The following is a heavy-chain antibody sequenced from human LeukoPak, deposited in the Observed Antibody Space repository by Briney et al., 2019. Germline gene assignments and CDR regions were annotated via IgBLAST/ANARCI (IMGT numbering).Heavy chain of an antibody. CDR3: ARANSGYDEGYFDY. CDR2: IQQHGSET. V-gene: IGHV3-7*01. Sequence: GGSLRLSCEGSGFTFSNYWMSWVRQAPGKGLEWVANIQQHGSETYYGDSVKGRFTISRDNTKNSLYLQMNSLRAEDTAVYYCARANSGYDEGYFDYWGQGTLVTVSS. J-gene: IGHJ4*02. D-gene: IGHD5-12*01. CDR1: GFTFSNYW.